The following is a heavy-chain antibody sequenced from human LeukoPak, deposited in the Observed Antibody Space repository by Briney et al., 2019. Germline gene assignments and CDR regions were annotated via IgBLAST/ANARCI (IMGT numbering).Heavy chain of an antibody. CDR1: GGSLSGYY. V-gene: IGHV4-34*01. Sequence: WESLSLTCAVYGGSLSGYYWSWIRQPPGKGLEWIGEINHSGSTNYNPSLKSRVTISVDTSKNQFSLKLSSVTAADTAVYYCAIDYGDYYYWGQGTLVTVSS. D-gene: IGHD4-17*01. CDR3: AIDYGDYYY. J-gene: IGHJ4*02. CDR2: INHSGST.